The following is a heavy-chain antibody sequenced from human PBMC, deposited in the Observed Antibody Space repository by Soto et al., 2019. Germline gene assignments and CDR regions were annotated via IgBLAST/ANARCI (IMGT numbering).Heavy chain of an antibody. V-gene: IGHV3-30*18. CDR1: GFTFSSYG. CDR2: ISYDGSNK. Sequence: GGSLRLSCAASGFTFSSYGMHWVRQAPGKGLEWVAVISYDGSNKYYADSVKGRFTISRDNSKNTLYLQMNSLRAEDTAVYYCAKTPPVTTFFFRTHFDYWGQGTLVTVSS. J-gene: IGHJ4*02. CDR3: AKTPPVTTFFFRTHFDY. D-gene: IGHD4-17*01.